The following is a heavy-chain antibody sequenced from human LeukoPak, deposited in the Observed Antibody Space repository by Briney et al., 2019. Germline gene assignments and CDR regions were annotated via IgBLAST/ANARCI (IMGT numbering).Heavy chain of an antibody. D-gene: IGHD6-19*01. CDR2: ISYDGSNK. Sequence: GGSLRLSCAASGFTFSSYGMHWVRQAPGKGLEWVAVISYDGSNKYYADSVKGRFTISRDNSKNTLYLQMNSLRAEDTAVYYCANAHRGGWYEIDYWGQGTLVTVSS. CDR1: GFTFSSYG. V-gene: IGHV3-30*18. J-gene: IGHJ4*02. CDR3: ANAHRGGWYEIDY.